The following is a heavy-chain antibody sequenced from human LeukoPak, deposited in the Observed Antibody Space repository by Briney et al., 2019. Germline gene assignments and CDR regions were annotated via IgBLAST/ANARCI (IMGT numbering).Heavy chain of an antibody. CDR1: GFTFSSYW. CDR3: ARGYSYGYFFYYYGMDV. CDR2: IKQDGSEK. D-gene: IGHD5-18*01. Sequence: PGGSLRLSCAASGFTFSSYWMSWVRQAPGKGLEWVANIKQDGSEKYYADSVKGRFTISRDNSKNTLYLQMNSLRAEDTAVYYCARGYSYGYFFYYYGMDVWGQGTTVTVSS. J-gene: IGHJ6*02. V-gene: IGHV3-7*01.